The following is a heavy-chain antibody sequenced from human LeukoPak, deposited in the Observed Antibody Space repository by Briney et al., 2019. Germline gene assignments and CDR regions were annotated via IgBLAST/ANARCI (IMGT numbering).Heavy chain of an antibody. V-gene: IGHV4-34*01. Sequence: SETLSLTCAVYGGSFSGYYWSWIRQPPGKGLEWIGEINHSGSTNYNPSLKSRVTISVDTSKNQFSLKLSSVTAADTAVYYCARLPPGGYSYGYPYYYYSMDVWGKGTTVTVSS. CDR1: GGSFSGYY. CDR3: ARLPPGGYSYGYPYYYYSMDV. CDR2: INHSGST. J-gene: IGHJ6*04. D-gene: IGHD5-18*01.